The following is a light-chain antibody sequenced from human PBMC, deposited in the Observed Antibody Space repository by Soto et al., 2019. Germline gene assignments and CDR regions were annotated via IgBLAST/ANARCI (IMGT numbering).Light chain of an antibody. CDR3: QQYGRSPYT. CDR2: AAS. V-gene: IGKV3-20*01. Sequence: FKQSPATLSLSPGQTATLAGRASWSFASSYFAWYQHTPGQAPRLLIYAASSRATGIPDRFIGSGSGTDFTLTISILEPDDSAVYCCQQYGRSPYTFGQGTKVDI. J-gene: IGKJ2*01. CDR1: WSFASSY.